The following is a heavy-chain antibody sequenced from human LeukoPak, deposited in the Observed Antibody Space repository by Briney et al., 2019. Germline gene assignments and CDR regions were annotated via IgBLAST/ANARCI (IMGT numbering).Heavy chain of an antibody. D-gene: IGHD3-22*01. J-gene: IGHJ5*02. CDR2: INPNSGGT. Sequence: GASVKVSCKASGYTFAGYYMHWVRQAPGQGLEWMGWINPNSGGTNYAQKFQGRVTMTRDTSISTAYMELSRLRSDDTAVYYCAREGAYYYDSRSVWFDPWGQGTLVTVSS. CDR1: GYTFAGYY. V-gene: IGHV1-2*02. CDR3: AREGAYYYDSRSVWFDP.